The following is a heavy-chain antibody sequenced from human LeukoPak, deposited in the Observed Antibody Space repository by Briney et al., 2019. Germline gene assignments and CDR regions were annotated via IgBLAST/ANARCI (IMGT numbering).Heavy chain of an antibody. V-gene: IGHV4-39*01. CDR2: ISYSGST. CDR1: GGSINSSSYY. CDR3: ARRRQQLVVDY. Sequence: SETLSLTCTVSGGSINSSSYYWGWIRQPPGKGLEWIGSISYSGSTYYNPSLKSRVTISVDTSRSQFSLNLSSVTAADTAVYYCARRRQQLVVDYWGQGTLVTVSS. D-gene: IGHD6-13*01. J-gene: IGHJ4*02.